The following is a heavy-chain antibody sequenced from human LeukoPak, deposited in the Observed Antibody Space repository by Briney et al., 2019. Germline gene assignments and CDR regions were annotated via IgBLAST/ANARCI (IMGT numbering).Heavy chain of an antibody. J-gene: IGHJ4*02. V-gene: IGHV3-21*01. CDR1: GFTFSSYS. CDR3: ARDFDAVGDY. CDR2: ISSSSSYI. D-gene: IGHD6-19*01. Sequence: GGSLRLSCAASGFTFSSYSMNWVRQAPGKGLEWVSSISSSSSYIYYADSVKGRFTVSRDNAKNSLYLQMNSLRAEDTAVYYCARDFDAVGDYWGQGTLVTVSS.